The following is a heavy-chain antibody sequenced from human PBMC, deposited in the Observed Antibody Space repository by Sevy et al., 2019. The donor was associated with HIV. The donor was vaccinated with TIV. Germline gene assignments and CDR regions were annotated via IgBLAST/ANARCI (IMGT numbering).Heavy chain of an antibody. V-gene: IGHV3-33*01. CDR1: GFTFSSYG. Sequence: GKSLKISCAASGFTFSSYGMHWVRQAPGKGLEWVAVIWYDGSNKYYADSVKGRFTISRENSKNTLYLQMNSLRAEDTAVYYCARGGREAAAAPLDDWGQGTLVTVSS. J-gene: IGHJ4*02. CDR2: IWYDGSNK. CDR3: ARGGREAAAAPLDD. D-gene: IGHD6-13*01.